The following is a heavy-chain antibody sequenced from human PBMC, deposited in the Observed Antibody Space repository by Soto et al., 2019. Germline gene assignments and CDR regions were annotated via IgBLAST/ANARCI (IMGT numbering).Heavy chain of an antibody. J-gene: IGHJ4*02. CDR2: IYYSGST. V-gene: IGHV4-31*03. D-gene: IGHD3-22*01. CDR1: GGSISSGGYY. Sequence: SETLSLTCTVSGGSISSGGYYWSWIRQHPGKGLEWIGYIYYSGSTYYNPSLKSRVTISVDTSKNQFSLKLSSVTAADTAVYYCARNDYDSSGYFDYWGQGALVTVSS. CDR3: ARNDYDSSGYFDY.